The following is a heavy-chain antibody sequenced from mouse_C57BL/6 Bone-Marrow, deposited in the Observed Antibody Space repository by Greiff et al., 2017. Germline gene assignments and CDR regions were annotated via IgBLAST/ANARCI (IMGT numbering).Heavy chain of an antibody. D-gene: IGHD2-2*01. Sequence: EVMLVESGEGLVKPGGSLKLSCAASGFTFSSYAMSWVRQTPEKRLEWVAYISSGGDYIYYADTVKGRFTISRDNARNTLYLQMSSLKSEDTAMYYCTRDRGYPFLFDYWGQGTTLTVSS. CDR3: TRDRGYPFLFDY. J-gene: IGHJ2*01. CDR1: GFTFSSYA. V-gene: IGHV5-9-1*02. CDR2: ISSGGDYI.